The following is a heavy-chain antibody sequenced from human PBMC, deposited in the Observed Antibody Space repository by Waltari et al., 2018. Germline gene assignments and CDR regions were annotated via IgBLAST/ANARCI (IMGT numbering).Heavy chain of an antibody. CDR2: VCGGGST. Sequence: EVQLLESGGGLVQPGGSLRLCCAASAFTLSSYAMRWVRQVPGKGLEWVATVCGGGSTYYADAVKGRFTISKDSPQNTLYLQMSSLRAEDTAVYYCARGSGYFFDYWGQGTLVTVSS. V-gene: IGHV3-23*01. J-gene: IGHJ4*02. CDR3: ARGSGYFFDY. CDR1: AFTLSSYA. D-gene: IGHD1-1*01.